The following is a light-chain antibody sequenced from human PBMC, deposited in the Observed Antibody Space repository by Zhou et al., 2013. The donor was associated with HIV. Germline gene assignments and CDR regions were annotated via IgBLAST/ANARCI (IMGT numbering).Light chain of an antibody. CDR1: RNVRSW. V-gene: IGKV1D-16*01. J-gene: IGKJ1*01. CDR3: QQYDSQPPT. CDR2: AAS. Sequence: DVQMTQSPSSVYASVGDRVIITCRASRNVRSWLAWYQKKGESAPKSLIFAASNLQSGVSSRFTGAGSGTNFTLTINNLQPDDFATYHCQQYDSQPPTFGPGTKVEV.